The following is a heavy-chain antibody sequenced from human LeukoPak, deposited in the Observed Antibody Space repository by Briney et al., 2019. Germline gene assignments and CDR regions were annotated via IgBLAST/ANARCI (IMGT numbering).Heavy chain of an antibody. Sequence: TSETLSLTCTVSGGSISSYYWSWIRRPPGKGLEWIGYIYYSGSTNYNTSLKSRVTISVDTSKNQFSLKLSSVTAADTAVYYCARHDTIFGVVTQNYYYYGMDVWGQGTTVTVSS. V-gene: IGHV4-59*08. D-gene: IGHD3-3*01. J-gene: IGHJ6*02. CDR1: GGSISSYY. CDR2: IYYSGST. CDR3: ARHDTIFGVVTQNYYYYGMDV.